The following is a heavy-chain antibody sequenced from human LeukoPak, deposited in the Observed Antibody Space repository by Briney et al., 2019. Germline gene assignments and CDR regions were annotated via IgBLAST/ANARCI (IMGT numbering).Heavy chain of an antibody. J-gene: IGHJ4*02. CDR2: INPNSGGT. CDR3: ASGVIYYGDSSGPLDY. D-gene: IGHD3-22*01. Sequence: ASVKVSCKASGYTFTGYYMHWVRQAPGQGLEWMGWINPNSGGTNYAQKFQGRVTMTRDTSISTAYMELSRLRSDDTAVYYCASGVIYYGDSSGPLDYWGQGTLVTVSS. V-gene: IGHV1-2*02. CDR1: GYTFTGYY.